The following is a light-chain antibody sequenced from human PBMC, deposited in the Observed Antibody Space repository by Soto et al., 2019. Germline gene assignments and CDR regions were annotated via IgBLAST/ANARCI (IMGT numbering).Light chain of an antibody. V-gene: IGKV1-12*01. CDR1: QGISTW. CDR3: QQYKDDAWT. J-gene: IGKJ1*01. CDR2: GAS. Sequence: DIQMTQSPSSVSASVGDRVTITCRASQGISTWLAWYQQKPGKAPKLLIYGASSLQSGVPSRFSGSGSGTEFILTISSLQPDDFATYYCQQYKDDAWTFGQGTRVEIK.